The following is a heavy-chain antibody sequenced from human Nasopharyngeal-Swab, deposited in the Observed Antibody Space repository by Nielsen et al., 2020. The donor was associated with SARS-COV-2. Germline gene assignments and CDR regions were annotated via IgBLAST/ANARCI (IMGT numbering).Heavy chain of an antibody. Sequence: GESLKISCAASGFTVSSNYMNWVRQAPGKGLEWVSSISSSSSYIYYADSVKGRFTISRDNAKNSLYLQMNSLRAEDTAVYYCARDSRQWLRFYAFDIWGQGTMVTVSS. V-gene: IGHV3-21*01. CDR3: ARDSRQWLRFYAFDI. D-gene: IGHD5-12*01. CDR2: ISSSSSYI. J-gene: IGHJ3*02. CDR1: GFTVSSNY.